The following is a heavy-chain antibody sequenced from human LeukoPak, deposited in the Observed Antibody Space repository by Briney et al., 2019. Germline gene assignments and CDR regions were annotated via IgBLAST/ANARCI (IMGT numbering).Heavy chain of an antibody. J-gene: IGHJ4*02. CDR2: INPNSGGT. V-gene: IGHV1-2*02. CDR3: SRGRADGYSGYDFGDY. CDR1: GYTFTGYY. D-gene: IGHD5-12*01. Sequence: ASVKVSCKAAGYTFTGYYMHWVRQAPGQGLEWMGWINPNSGGTDYAQQFQGRVTMARDTSISTAYMELSSLRSGDTAVYYCSRGRADGYSGYDFGDYWGQGTLVTVSS.